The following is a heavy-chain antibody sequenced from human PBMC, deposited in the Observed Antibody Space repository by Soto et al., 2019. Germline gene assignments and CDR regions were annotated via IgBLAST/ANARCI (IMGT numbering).Heavy chain of an antibody. D-gene: IGHD3-10*01. CDR3: ARAGDVWFGEFPRH. J-gene: IGHJ4*02. Sequence: GGSLRLSCAASGFTFSSYSMNWVRQAPGKGLEWVSSISSSSSYIYYADSVKGRFTISRDNAKNSLYLQMNSLRAEDTAVYYCARAGDVWFGEFPRHWGQGTLVTVSS. CDR1: GFTFSSYS. V-gene: IGHV3-21*01. CDR2: ISSSSSYI.